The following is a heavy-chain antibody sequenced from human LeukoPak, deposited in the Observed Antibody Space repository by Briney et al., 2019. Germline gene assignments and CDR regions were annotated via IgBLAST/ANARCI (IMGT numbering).Heavy chain of an antibody. V-gene: IGHV1-2*02. J-gene: IGHJ5*02. CDR1: GYTFTGYY. CDR3: ARDGGSGVFDNWFDP. CDR2: INPNSGGT. Sequence: ASVKVSCKASGYTFTGYYMHWVRQAPGQGLEWMGWINPNSGGTNYAQKFQGRVTMTRDTSISTAYMELSRLRSDDTAVYYCARDGGSGVFDNWFDPWGQGTLVTVSS. D-gene: IGHD3-16*01.